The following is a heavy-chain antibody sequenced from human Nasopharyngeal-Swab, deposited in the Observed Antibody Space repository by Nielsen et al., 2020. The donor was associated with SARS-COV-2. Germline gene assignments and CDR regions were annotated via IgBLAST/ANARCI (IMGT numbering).Heavy chain of an antibody. CDR1: GGPISSGGYY. J-gene: IGHJ5*02. CDR2: IYYSGST. CDR3: ARDRTAAPGIWFDP. Sequence: SETLSPTCPVSGGPISSGGYYWSWIRQHPGKGLEWIGYIYYSGSTYYNPSLKSRVTISVDTSKNQFSLKLRSVTAADTAVYYCARDRTAAPGIWFDPWGQGTLVTVSS. D-gene: IGHD6-13*01. V-gene: IGHV4-31*03.